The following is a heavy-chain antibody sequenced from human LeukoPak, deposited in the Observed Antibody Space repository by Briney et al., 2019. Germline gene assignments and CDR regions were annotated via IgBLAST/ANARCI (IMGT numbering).Heavy chain of an antibody. CDR1: GFTFSSYW. V-gene: IGHV3-7*01. CDR2: IKQDGSEK. J-gene: IGHJ6*02. CDR3: ATGGYCSGGSCSCYYYGMDV. D-gene: IGHD2-15*01. Sequence: GGSLRLSCAASGFTFSSYWMSWVRQAPGKGLEWVANIKQDGSEKYYVDSVKGRFTISRDNAKNSLYLQMNSLRAEDTAVYYCATGGYCSGGSCSCYYYGMDVWGQGTTVTVSS.